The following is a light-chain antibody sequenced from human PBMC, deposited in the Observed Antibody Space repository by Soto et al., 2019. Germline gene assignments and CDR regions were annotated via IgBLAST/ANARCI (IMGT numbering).Light chain of an antibody. CDR1: QSLLHSNGYNY. J-gene: IGKJ3*01. CDR3: MQALQTPSA. Sequence: IVMTQSPLSLPVTPGEPASISCRSSQSLLHSNGYNYLDWYLQKPGQSPQLLIYLGSNRASGVPDRFSGSGSGTDFTLKISRVEAEDVGVYYCMQALQTPSAFGPGTKLDIK. V-gene: IGKV2-28*01. CDR2: LGS.